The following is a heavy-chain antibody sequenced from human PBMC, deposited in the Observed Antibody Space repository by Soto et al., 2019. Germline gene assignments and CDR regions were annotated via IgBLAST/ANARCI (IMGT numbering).Heavy chain of an antibody. Sequence: SETLSLTCAVYGGSFSGYYWSWIRQPPGKGLEWIGEINHSGSTNYNPSLKSRVTISVDTSKNQFSLKLSSVTAADTVVYYCARFGEVTYYYYYMDVWGKGNTVPVSS. CDR1: GGSFSGYY. CDR2: INHSGST. CDR3: ARFGEVTYYYYYMDV. V-gene: IGHV4-34*01. D-gene: IGHD3-3*01. J-gene: IGHJ6*03.